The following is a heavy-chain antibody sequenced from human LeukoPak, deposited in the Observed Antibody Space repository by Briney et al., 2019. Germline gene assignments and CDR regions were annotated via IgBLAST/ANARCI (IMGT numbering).Heavy chain of an antibody. J-gene: IGHJ4*02. D-gene: IGHD3-22*01. Sequence: GGSLRLSCAASGFTFDDYGMSWVRQAPGKGLEWVSGINWNGGSTGYADSVKGRFTISRDNAKNSLYLQMNSLGAEDTALYHCAKALYYYDSAFDYWGQGTLVTVSS. CDR2: INWNGGST. V-gene: IGHV3-20*01. CDR1: GFTFDDYG. CDR3: AKALYYYDSAFDY.